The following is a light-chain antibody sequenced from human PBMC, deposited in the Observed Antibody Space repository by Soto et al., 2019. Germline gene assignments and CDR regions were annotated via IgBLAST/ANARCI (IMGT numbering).Light chain of an antibody. Sequence: EIVMTQSPATLSVSPGERATLSCRASQSVSSNLAWYKQKPGQAPRLLIYGASTRAPGIPARFSGSGYGTALTLTISSLQSEDFAIYFCQQYNNWPPERTFGQGTKVEIK. J-gene: IGKJ1*01. CDR1: QSVSSN. CDR2: GAS. V-gene: IGKV3-15*01. CDR3: QQYNNWPPERT.